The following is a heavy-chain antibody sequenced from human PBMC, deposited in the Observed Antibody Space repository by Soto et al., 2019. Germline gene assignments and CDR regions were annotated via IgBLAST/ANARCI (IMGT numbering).Heavy chain of an antibody. CDR2: INPNGGST. CDR1: GYSFTSYY. J-gene: IGHJ6*02. CDR3: ARTRPRSLTGIFYGVDV. D-gene: IGHD1-20*01. V-gene: IGHV1-46*01. Sequence: ASVKVSCKTSGYSFTSYYIHWVRQAPGQGLEWMGIINPNGGSTTYAQKFQGRATMTRDTSTSTVYMDLSSLRSEDTAVYYCARTRPRSLTGIFYGVDVWGHGTTVTVSS.